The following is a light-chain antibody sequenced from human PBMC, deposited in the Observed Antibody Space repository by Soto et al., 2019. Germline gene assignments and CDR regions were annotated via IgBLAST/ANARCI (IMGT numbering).Light chain of an antibody. CDR2: DAS. CDR1: QTISTY. CDR3: QQSFSSLLP. V-gene: IGKV1-39*01. J-gene: IGKJ4*01. Sequence: DIQMTQSPSSLSASVGDRVTITCRASQTISTYVTWYQQKPGKAPKALISDASTLQSGVPTRFSGSGSGTDFTLIVSSLQPEDIATYYCQQSFSSLLPFGGGTQVEIK.